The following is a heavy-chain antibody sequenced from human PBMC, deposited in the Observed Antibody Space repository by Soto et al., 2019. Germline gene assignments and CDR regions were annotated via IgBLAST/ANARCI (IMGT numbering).Heavy chain of an antibody. CDR2: IIPIFGTA. Sequence: AASVKVSYKASGGTFSSYAISWVRQAPGQGLEWMGGIIPIFGTANYAQKFQGRVTITADESTSTAYMELSSLRSEDTAVYYRASGDYYDSSGYMGHYYYGMDVWGQGTTVTVSS. CDR3: ASGDYYDSSGYMGHYYYGMDV. J-gene: IGHJ6*02. CDR1: GGTFSSYA. V-gene: IGHV1-69*13. D-gene: IGHD3-22*01.